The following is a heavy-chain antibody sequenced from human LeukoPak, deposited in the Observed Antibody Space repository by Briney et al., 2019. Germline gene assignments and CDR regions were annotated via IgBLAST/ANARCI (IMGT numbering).Heavy chain of an antibody. D-gene: IGHD2-2*02. J-gene: IGHJ5*02. Sequence: SQTLSLTCTVSGGSISSGDYYWGWIRQPPGKGLEWIGYIYYSGSTYYNPSLKSRVTISVDTSKNQFSLKLSSVTAADTAVYYCARDRGIVVVPAAIQRYNWFDPWGQGTLVTVSS. CDR3: ARDRGIVVVPAAIQRYNWFDP. CDR2: IYYSGST. V-gene: IGHV4-30-4*08. CDR1: GGSISSGDYY.